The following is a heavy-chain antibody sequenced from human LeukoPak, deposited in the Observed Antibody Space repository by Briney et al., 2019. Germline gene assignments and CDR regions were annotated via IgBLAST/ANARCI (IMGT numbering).Heavy chain of an antibody. J-gene: IGHJ5*02. CDR1: GGSISSYY. CDR3: PRDLGLYIAAAGDRWLRP. Sequence: KPSETLSLTCTVSGGSISSYYWSWIRQPPGKGLEWIRYIYYSGSTNYNPSLKSRVTISVDTSKNQFSLKLSSVTAADKAVYHCPRDLGLYIAAAGDRWLRPWGQGTLVTVPS. V-gene: IGHV4-59*01. D-gene: IGHD6-13*01. CDR2: IYYSGST.